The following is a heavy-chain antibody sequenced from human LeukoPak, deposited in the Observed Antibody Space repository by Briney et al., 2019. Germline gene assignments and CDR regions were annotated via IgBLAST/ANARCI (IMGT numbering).Heavy chain of an antibody. CDR2: INHSGST. Sequence: SETLSLTCAVYGGSFSGYYWSWIRQPPGKGLEWIGEINHSGSTNYNPSLKSRVTISVDTSKNQFSLKLSSVTAADTAVYYCATFGIAVAGRALDYWGQGTLVTVSS. CDR1: GGSFSGYY. J-gene: IGHJ4*02. V-gene: IGHV4-34*01. CDR3: ATFGIAVAGRALDY. D-gene: IGHD6-19*01.